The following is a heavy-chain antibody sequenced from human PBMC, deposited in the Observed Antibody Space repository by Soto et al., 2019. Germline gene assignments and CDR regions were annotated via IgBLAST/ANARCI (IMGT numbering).Heavy chain of an antibody. CDR1: GITLSSYA. CDR2: ISASGGST. V-gene: IGHV3-23*01. Sequence: EVQLLESGGDLVQPGGSLRLSCAASGITLSSYAMSWVRQAPGKGPEWVSGISASGGSTSYADSVKGRFTISRDNPKNTLYLQMNSLRADDTAVYHCAKGQNSGTYRFYFDYWGQGALVTVSS. J-gene: IGHJ4*02. CDR3: AKGQNSGTYRFYFDY. D-gene: IGHD2-2*01.